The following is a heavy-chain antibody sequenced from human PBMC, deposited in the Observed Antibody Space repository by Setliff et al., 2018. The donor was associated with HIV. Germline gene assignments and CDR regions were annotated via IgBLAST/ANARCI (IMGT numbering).Heavy chain of an antibody. J-gene: IGHJ3*02. V-gene: IGHV1-2*06. CDR2: TNPNSGGT. CDR3: ASDIAVIPAASQVGGFDI. CDR1: GYTFTDYY. Sequence: ASVKVSCKASGYTFTDYYIHWVRQAPGQGLEWMGRTNPNSGGTNYAQKFQGRVTITRDTSISTTYMELSRLTSDDTAVYYCASDIAVIPAASQVGGFDIWGQGTMVTVSS. D-gene: IGHD2-2*01.